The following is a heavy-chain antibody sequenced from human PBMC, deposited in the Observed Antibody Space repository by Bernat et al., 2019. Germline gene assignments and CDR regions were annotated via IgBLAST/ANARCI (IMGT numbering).Heavy chain of an antibody. D-gene: IGHD3-3*01. Sequence: EVQLVESGGGLVQPGGSLRLSCAASGFTFSSYAMSWVRQAPGKGLEWVSAISGSGGSTYYADSVEGRFTISRDNSKNTLYLQMNSLRAEDTAVYYCAKDSYYDFWSGQNWFDPWGQGTLVTVSS. J-gene: IGHJ5*02. CDR3: AKDSYYDFWSGQNWFDP. V-gene: IGHV3-23*04. CDR2: ISGSGGST. CDR1: GFTFSSYA.